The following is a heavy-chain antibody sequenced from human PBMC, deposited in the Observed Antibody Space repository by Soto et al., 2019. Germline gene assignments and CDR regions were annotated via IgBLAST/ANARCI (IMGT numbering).Heavy chain of an antibody. J-gene: IGHJ4*02. CDR3: AKGHDMVLDY. CDR1: GFTFTNAW. D-gene: IGHD3-10*01. Sequence: GGSLRLSCAASGFTFTNAWMSWVRQAPGKGLEWVAVISYDGSNKYYADSVKGRFTISRDNSKNTLYLQMNSLRAEDTAVYYCAKGHDMVLDYWGQGTLVTVSS. V-gene: IGHV3-30*18. CDR2: ISYDGSNK.